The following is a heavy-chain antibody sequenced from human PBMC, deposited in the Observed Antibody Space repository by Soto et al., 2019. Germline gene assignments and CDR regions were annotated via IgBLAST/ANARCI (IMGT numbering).Heavy chain of an antibody. D-gene: IGHD2-2*01. V-gene: IGHV3-30*18. CDR2: ISYDGSNK. CDR1: GFTFSSYG. J-gene: IGHJ6*02. CDR3: AKEYGRAYCSSTRCPYPYYYGMDV. Sequence: GGSLRLSCAASGFTFSSYGMHWVRQAPGKGLEWVAVISYDGSNKYYADSVKGRFTISRDNSKNTLYLQMNSLRAEDTAVYYCAKEYGRAYCSSTRCPYPYYYGMDVWGQGNTVTVSS.